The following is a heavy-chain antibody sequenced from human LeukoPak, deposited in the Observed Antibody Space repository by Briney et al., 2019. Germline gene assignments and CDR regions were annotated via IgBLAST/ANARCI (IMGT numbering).Heavy chain of an antibody. V-gene: IGHV3-30*02. CDR3: AKGGGYEAQYYYYYLDV. CDR2: IRYDGSNK. CDR1: GFTFSSYG. Sequence: GGSLRLSCAASGFTFSSYGMHWVRQAPGKWLEWVAFIRYDGSNKYYADSVKGRFTISRDNSKNTLYLQMKSLRAEDTAVYYCAKGGGYEAQYYYYYLDVWGKGTTVTISS. D-gene: IGHD5-12*01. J-gene: IGHJ6*03.